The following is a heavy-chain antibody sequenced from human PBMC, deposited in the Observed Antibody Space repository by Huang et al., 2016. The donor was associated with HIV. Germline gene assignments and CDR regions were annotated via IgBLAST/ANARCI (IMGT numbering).Heavy chain of an antibody. CDR2: SSSGSSTI. J-gene: IGHJ1*01. Sequence: EVQLVESGGGLVQPGGSMRLSCAASGFSFSSHTMSWVRQGPGKGLELISYSSSGSSTIYYADSVKGRFTISRNNAKNSVFLQMGSLRVDDTAVYYCTRSGAYDYNWGNYLHYWGQGTTVIVSP. V-gene: IGHV3-48*01. CDR1: GFSFSSHT. D-gene: IGHD3-16*01. CDR3: TRSGAYDYNWGNYLHY.